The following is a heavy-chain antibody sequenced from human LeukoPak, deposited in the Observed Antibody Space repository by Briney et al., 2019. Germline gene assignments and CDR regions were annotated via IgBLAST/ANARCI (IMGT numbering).Heavy chain of an antibody. CDR1: GGSISSYY. D-gene: IGHD2-2*01. J-gene: IGHJ6*03. V-gene: IGHV4-59*01. CDR2: IYYSGST. Sequence: SETLSLTCTVSGGSISSYYWSWIRQPPGKGLEWIGYIYYSGSTNYNPSLKSRVTISVDTSKNQFSLKLSSVTAADTAVYYCARAIVVVPAAMQNCYYYYYMDVWGKGTTVTISS. CDR3: ARAIVVVPAAMQNCYYYYYMDV.